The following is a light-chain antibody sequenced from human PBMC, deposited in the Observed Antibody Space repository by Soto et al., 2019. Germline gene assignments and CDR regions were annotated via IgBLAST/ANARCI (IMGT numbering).Light chain of an antibody. Sequence: TVLTQSPGTLSLSPGERATLSCRASQNVSSNLLVWYQQHPGQAPRLLIYGASSRATGIPDRFSASGSGTDFTLTISRLEPEDFAVYFCQRYGRSQWTFGQGTKVDIK. CDR3: QRYGRSQWT. J-gene: IGKJ1*01. V-gene: IGKV3-20*01. CDR1: QNVSSNL. CDR2: GAS.